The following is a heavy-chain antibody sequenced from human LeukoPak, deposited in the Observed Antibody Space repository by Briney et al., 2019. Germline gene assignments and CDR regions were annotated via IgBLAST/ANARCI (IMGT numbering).Heavy chain of an antibody. D-gene: IGHD1-7*01. CDR2: IIPIFGTA. Sequence: SSVKVSCKASGGTFSSYAISWVRQAPGQGLEWMGGIIPIFGTANYAQKFQGRVTITADESTSTAYMELSSLRSEDTAVYYCAKDRSGGTRKFDYWGQRTLVTVSS. J-gene: IGHJ4*02. V-gene: IGHV1-69*01. CDR1: GGTFSSYA. CDR3: AKDRSGGTRKFDY.